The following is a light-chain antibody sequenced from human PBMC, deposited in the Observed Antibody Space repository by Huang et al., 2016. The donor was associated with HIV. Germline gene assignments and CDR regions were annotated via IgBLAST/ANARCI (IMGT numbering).Light chain of an antibody. J-gene: IGKJ1*01. CDR2: WAS. CDR1: QSLLYSNGYNY. CDR3: MQGLQTPQT. V-gene: IGKV2-28*01. Sequence: DIVLTQSPLSLPVTPGEPASISCRSSQSLLYSNGYNYLDLYLQKPGHSPQLVISWASNRASGVPDRFSGIGSGTDFTLKVSRVEAEDVGVYYCMQGLQTPQTFGQGTKVEIK.